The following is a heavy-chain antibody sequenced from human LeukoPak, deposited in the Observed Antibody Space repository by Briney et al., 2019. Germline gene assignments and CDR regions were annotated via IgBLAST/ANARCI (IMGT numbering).Heavy chain of an antibody. CDR1: GGSFSGYY. Sequence: PSETLSLTCAVYGGSFSGYYWSWIRQPPGKGLEWIGEINHSGSTNYNPPLKSRVTISVDTSKNQFSLKLSSVTAADTAVYYCARAPTYYDILTGYYSYFDYWGQGTLVTLSS. V-gene: IGHV4-34*01. J-gene: IGHJ4*02. CDR2: INHSGST. D-gene: IGHD3-9*01. CDR3: ARAPTYYDILTGYYSYFDY.